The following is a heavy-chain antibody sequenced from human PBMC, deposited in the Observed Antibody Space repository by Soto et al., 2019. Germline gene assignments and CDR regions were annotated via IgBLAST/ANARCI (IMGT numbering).Heavy chain of an antibody. CDR2: ISADNINT. Sequence: QAQLVQSGAEVKKPGASVKVSCKASGYTFYSHSISWVRQAPGQGLEWMGRISADNINTKYAQKFRGRVTMTTDTSTSTVYMELRNLRSDDTAVYYCARGIQEDYYYGMDVW. D-gene: IGHD1-1*01. CDR1: GYTFYSHS. V-gene: IGHV1-18*01. J-gene: IGHJ6*01. CDR3: ARGIQEDYYYGMDV.